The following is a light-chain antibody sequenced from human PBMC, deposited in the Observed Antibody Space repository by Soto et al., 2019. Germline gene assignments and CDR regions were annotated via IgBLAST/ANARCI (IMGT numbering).Light chain of an antibody. V-gene: IGLV2-14*01. CDR3: TSYSSGSSLRV. CDR2: EVT. Sequence: QPVLTQPASVSGSPGQSITISCTGTNTDVGDYNYVSWYQQHPGKAPKLLIYEVTNRPSGVSDRFSGSKSGNTASLTISGLQAEDEAVYHCTSYSSGSSLRVFGGGTKVTVL. CDR1: NTDVGDYNY. J-gene: IGLJ3*02.